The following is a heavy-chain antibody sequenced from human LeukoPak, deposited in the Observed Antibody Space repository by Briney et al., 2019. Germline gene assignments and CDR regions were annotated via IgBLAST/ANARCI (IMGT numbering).Heavy chain of an antibody. D-gene: IGHD6-13*01. CDR3: VRVHSTSWGY. V-gene: IGHV3-48*01. CDR2: ISSSSGTI. CDR1: GFTFSTYC. Sequence: GGSLRLSCAASGFTFSTYCMNWVRQAPGKGLEWVSYISSSSGTIYYADSVKGRFTISRDNAENSLYLQMNSLRAEDTAVYYCVRVHSTSWGYWGQGTLVTVSS. J-gene: IGHJ4*02.